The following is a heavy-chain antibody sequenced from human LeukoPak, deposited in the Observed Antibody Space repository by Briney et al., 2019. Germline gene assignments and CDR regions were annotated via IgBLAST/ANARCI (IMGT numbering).Heavy chain of an antibody. CDR3: ARDGYCSSTSCYKGAAYIDY. CDR1: GGTFSSYA. V-gene: IGHV1-69*13. Sequence: SVKVTCKASGGTFSSYAISWVRQAPGQGLEWMGGIIPIFGTANYAQKFQGRVTITADESTSTAYMELSSLRSEDTAVYYCARDGYCSSTSCYKGAAYIDYWGQGTLVTVSS. D-gene: IGHD2-2*03. J-gene: IGHJ4*02. CDR2: IIPIFGTA.